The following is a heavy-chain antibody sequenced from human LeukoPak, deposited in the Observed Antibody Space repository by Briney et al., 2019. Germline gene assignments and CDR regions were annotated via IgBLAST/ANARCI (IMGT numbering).Heavy chain of an antibody. J-gene: IGHJ4*02. Sequence: GGSLRLSCAASGFTFSSYAMSWVRQAPGKGLEWVSAISGSGGSTYYADSVKGRFTISRDNSKNTLYLQMNSLRAEDTAVYYCARIGLGYSSGWYGDYWGQGTLVTVSS. V-gene: IGHV3-23*01. D-gene: IGHD6-19*01. CDR2: ISGSGGST. CDR1: GFTFSSYA. CDR3: ARIGLGYSSGWYGDY.